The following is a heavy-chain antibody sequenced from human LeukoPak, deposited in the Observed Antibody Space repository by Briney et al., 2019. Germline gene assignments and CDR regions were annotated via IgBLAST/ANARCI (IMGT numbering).Heavy chain of an antibody. CDR1: GYTFTSYG. Sequence: ASVKASCKASGYTFTSYGISWVRQAPGQGLEWMGWISAYNGNTNYAQKLQGRVTMTTDTSTSTAYMELRSLRSDDTAVYYCARDLVRCSGGSCYPSPDWFDPWGQGTLVTVSS. D-gene: IGHD2-15*01. CDR3: ARDLVRCSGGSCYPSPDWFDP. J-gene: IGHJ5*02. CDR2: ISAYNGNT. V-gene: IGHV1-18*01.